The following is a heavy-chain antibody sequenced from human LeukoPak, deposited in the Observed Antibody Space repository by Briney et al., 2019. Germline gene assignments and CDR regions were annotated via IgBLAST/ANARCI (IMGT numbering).Heavy chain of an antibody. CDR1: RFTLSTYW. Sequence: PGGSLRLSCAASRFTLSTYWMSWVRQAPGKGLEWVAHIKQDGSQEYYVDSVKGRFTISRDSAKNSLYLQTNSLRAEDTAVYYCARGVPYDSWSGPHYSDYWGQGTLVTVSS. D-gene: IGHD3-3*01. J-gene: IGHJ4*02. CDR3: ARGVPYDSWSGPHYSDY. CDR2: IKQDGSQE. V-gene: IGHV3-7*01.